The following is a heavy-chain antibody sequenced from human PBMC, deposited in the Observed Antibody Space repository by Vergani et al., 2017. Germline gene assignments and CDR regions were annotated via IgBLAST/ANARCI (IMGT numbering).Heavy chain of an antibody. J-gene: IGHJ4*02. CDR2: ISGSGGST. D-gene: IGHD1-26*01. CDR3: AKDGLGSIVGTNTYFDY. V-gene: IGHV3-23*01. Sequence: EVQLLESGGGLVQPGGSLRLSCAASGFTFSSYAIIWVRQAPGKGLEWVSAISGSGGSTYYADSVKGRFTISRDNSKNTLYLQMNSLIAEDTAIYYCAKDGLGSIVGTNTYFDYWGQGTLVTVSS. CDR1: GFTFSSYA.